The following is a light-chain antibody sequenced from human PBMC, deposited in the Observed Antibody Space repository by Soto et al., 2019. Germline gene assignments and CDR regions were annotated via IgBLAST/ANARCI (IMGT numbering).Light chain of an antibody. V-gene: IGKV3-20*01. J-gene: IGKJ5*01. CDR3: QYYGSTRNT. CDR2: SAS. CDR1: ESVTSSH. Sequence: EIVFTQSSDTLCFSPGERGTLSCRASESVTSSHIAWYQQKPGQAPRLLIYSASSRATGIPDRFSGSGSGTDFTLTISTLEPEDFAVYYCQYYGSTRNTFGQGTRLEIK.